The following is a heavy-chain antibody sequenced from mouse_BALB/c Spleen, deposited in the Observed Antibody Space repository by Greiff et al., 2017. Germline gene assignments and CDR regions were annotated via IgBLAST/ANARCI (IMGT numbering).Heavy chain of an antibody. Sequence: EVKLVESGGGLVKPGGSLKLSCAASGFTFSSYAMSWVRQTPEKRLEWGASISSGGSTYYPDSVKGRFTISRDNARNILYLQMSSLRSEDTAMYYCASYGHYAMDYWGQGTSVTVSS. D-gene: IGHD1-2*01. V-gene: IGHV5-6-5*01. CDR3: ASYGHYAMDY. J-gene: IGHJ4*01. CDR1: GFTFSSYA. CDR2: ISSGGST.